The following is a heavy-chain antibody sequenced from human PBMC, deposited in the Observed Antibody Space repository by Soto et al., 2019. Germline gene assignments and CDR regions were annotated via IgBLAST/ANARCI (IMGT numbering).Heavy chain of an antibody. CDR3: AREEYRYSSSWYAIGY. V-gene: IGHV1-69*12. Sequence: QVQLVQSGAEVKKPGSSVKVSCKASGGTFSSYAISWVRQAPGQGLEWMGGIIPIFGTANYAQKFQGRVTITADESTSTAYMELSSLRSEDTVVYYCAREEYRYSSSWYAIGYWGQGTLVTVSS. J-gene: IGHJ4*02. CDR2: IIPIFGTA. CDR1: GGTFSSYA. D-gene: IGHD6-13*01.